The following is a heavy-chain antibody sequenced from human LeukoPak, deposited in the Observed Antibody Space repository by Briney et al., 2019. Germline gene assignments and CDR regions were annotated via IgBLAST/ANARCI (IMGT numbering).Heavy chain of an antibody. CDR2: ISAYNGNT. Sequence: GASVKVSCVASGYIFTKFGINWVRQAPGQGLEWMGWISAYNGNTNYAQKLQGRVTMTTDTSTSTAYMELRSLRSDDTAVYYCARGWFGELSRHPAYYFDYWGQGTLVTVSS. D-gene: IGHD3-10*01. J-gene: IGHJ4*02. CDR1: GYIFTKFG. CDR3: ARGWFGELSRHPAYYFDY. V-gene: IGHV1-18*01.